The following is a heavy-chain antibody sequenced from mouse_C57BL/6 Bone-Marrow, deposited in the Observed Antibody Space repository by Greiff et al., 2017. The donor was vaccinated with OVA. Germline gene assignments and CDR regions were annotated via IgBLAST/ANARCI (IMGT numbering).Heavy chain of an antibody. J-gene: IGHJ2*01. V-gene: IGHV5-17*01. CDR3: ARGITTVVAPDY. Sequence: EVKLVESGGGLVKPGGSLKLSCAASGFTFSDYGMHWVRQAPEKGLEWVAYISSGSSTIYYADTVKGRFTISRDNAKNTLFLQMTSLRSEDTAMYYCARGITTVVAPDYWGQGTTLTVSS. CDR1: GFTFSDYG. D-gene: IGHD1-1*01. CDR2: ISSGSSTI.